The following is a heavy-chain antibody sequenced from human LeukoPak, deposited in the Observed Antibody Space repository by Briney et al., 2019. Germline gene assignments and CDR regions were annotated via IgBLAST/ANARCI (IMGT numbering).Heavy chain of an antibody. CDR1: GFTFRSYS. J-gene: IGHJ4*02. V-gene: IGHV3-48*04. CDR2: ISSTGSTI. Sequence: PGGSLRLSCAASGFTFRSYSMNWVRQAPGKGLEWISHISSTGSTIYYAGSVKGRFTISRDNAKNSLYLQMNSLRGEDTAVYYCARGDAWFGEFLSFDYWGQGTLVTVSS. D-gene: IGHD3-10*01. CDR3: ARGDAWFGEFLSFDY.